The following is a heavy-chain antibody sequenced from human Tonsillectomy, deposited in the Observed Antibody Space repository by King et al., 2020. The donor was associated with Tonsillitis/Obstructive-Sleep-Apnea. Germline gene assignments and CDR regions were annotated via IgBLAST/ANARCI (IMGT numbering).Heavy chain of an antibody. Sequence: VQLVESGGGLVQPGGSLRLSCAASGFTFSSYEMNWVRQAPGKGLEWVSYISSSGSTIYYADSVKGRFNISRDNAKNSLYLQMNSLRAEDTAVYYCAQSIAARPYYWGQGTLVTVSS. D-gene: IGHD6-6*01. CDR3: AQSIAARPYY. V-gene: IGHV3-48*03. CDR1: GFTFSSYE. J-gene: IGHJ4*02. CDR2: ISSSGSTI.